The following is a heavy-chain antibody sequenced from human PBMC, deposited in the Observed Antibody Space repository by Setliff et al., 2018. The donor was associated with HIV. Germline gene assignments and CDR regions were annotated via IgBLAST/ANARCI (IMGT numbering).Heavy chain of an antibody. CDR1: GFSFRNSFYN. J-gene: IGHJ5*02. V-gene: IGHV4-39*01. CDR2: IYYSGTT. D-gene: IGHD6-13*01. CDR3: ARHRYSSSINWFDP. Sequence: SETLSLTCNVSGFSFRNSFYNWGWIRQPPGKGLEWIGTIYYSGTTYYNPSLKSRVTMSIDTSQNRFSLKLTSVTATDTAVYYCARHRYSSSINWFDPWGQGTLVTVSS.